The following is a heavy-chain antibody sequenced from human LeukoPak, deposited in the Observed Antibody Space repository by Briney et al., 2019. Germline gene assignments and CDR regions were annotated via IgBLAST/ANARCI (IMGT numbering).Heavy chain of an antibody. V-gene: IGHV1-69*05. J-gene: IGHJ5*02. D-gene: IGHD3-22*01. CDR2: IIPIFGTA. CDR3: ARAYYYDSSGTSNWFDP. Sequence: SVKVSCKASGGTFSSYAISWVRQAPGQGLEWMGGIIPIFGTANYAQKFQGRVTITTDESTSTAYMELSSLRSEDTAVYYCARAYYYDSSGTSNWFDPWGQGTLVTVSS. CDR1: GGTFSSYA.